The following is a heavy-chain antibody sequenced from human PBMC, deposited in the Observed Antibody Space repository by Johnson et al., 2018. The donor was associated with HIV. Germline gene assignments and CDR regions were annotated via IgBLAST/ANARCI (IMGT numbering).Heavy chain of an antibody. CDR1: GFSVSSYY. Sequence: VQLVESGGGLVQPGGSLTLSCAAPGFSVSSYYMTWVRQAPGKGLDWVSVISSGGDTYYADSVKGRFTISRDNSKNTLYLQMNSLRAEDTAVYYCARDRGKAGYAFDIWGQGTMVTVSS. J-gene: IGHJ3*02. V-gene: IGHV3-66*02. D-gene: IGHD2-15*01. CDR3: ARDRGKAGYAFDI. CDR2: ISSGGDT.